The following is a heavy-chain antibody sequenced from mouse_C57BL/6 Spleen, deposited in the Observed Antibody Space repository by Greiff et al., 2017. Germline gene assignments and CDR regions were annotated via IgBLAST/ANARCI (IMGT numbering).Heavy chain of an antibody. CDR3: ARVGPLDV. Sequence: EVKLVESGGGLVQPGGSLSLSCAASGFTFTDYYMSWVRQPPGKALEWLGFIRNKANGYTTEYSASVKGRFTISRDNSQSILYLQMNALRAEDSATYYCARVGPLDVWGTGTTVTVSS. J-gene: IGHJ1*03. CDR2: IRNKANGYTT. V-gene: IGHV7-3*01. CDR1: GFTFTDYY.